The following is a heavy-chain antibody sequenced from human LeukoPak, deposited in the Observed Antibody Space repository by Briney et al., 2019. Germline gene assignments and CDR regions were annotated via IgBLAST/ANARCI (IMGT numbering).Heavy chain of an antibody. D-gene: IGHD4-17*01. CDR3: AKRVTVTTKYFDS. CDR1: GFIFSAYA. V-gene: IGHV3-23*01. CDR2: IGTGGET. Sequence: PGGSLRLSCAASGFIFSAYAMSWVRQAPGQGLEWVSVIGTGGETHYADSVRGRFTTSRNNFKNTLYLQMNSLRAEDTAVYCCAKRVTVTTKYFDSWGQGTLVTVSS. J-gene: IGHJ4*02.